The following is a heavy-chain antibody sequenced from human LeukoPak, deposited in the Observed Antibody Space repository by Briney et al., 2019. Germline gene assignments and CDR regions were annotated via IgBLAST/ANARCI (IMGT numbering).Heavy chain of an antibody. V-gene: IGHV4-61*01. J-gene: IGHJ4*02. Sequence: PSETLSLTCTVSGGSVSSGTYYWNWIRQPPGKGLEWIGYIYNSGSTYYNPALESRVTMSADTSKNQVSLKLSSVTAADTAVYYCARASSSGWYPERDYWGQGTLVTVSS. CDR2: IYNSGST. D-gene: IGHD6-19*01. CDR3: ARASSSGWYPERDY. CDR1: GGSVSSGTYY.